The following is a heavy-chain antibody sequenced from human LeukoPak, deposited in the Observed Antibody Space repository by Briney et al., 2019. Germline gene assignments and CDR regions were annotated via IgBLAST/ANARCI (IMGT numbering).Heavy chain of an antibody. CDR1: GFTFSSYW. CDR2: IKQDGSEK. J-gene: IGHJ4*02. D-gene: IGHD5-12*01. CDR3: ARQDIVATTFFDY. V-gene: IGHV3-7*03. Sequence: GGSLRLSCAASGFTFSSYWMSWVRQAPGKGLEWVANIKQDGSEKYYVDSVKGRFTISRDNAKNSLYLQVNSLRAEDTAVYYCARQDIVATTFFDYWGQGTLVTVSS.